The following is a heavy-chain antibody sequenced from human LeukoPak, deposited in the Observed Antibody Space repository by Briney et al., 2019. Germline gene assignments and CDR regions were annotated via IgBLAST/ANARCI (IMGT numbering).Heavy chain of an antibody. CDR1: GFTFSSYG. V-gene: IGHV3-23*01. D-gene: IGHD6-19*01. CDR2: ISGSGGST. CDR3: AKYSGWYSDWFDP. Sequence: PGGSLRLSCAASGFTFSSYGMSWVRQVPGKGLEWVSAISGSGGSTYYADSVRGRFTISRDNSKNTLYLQMNSLRAEDTAVYYCAKYSGWYSDWFDPWGQGTLVTVSS. J-gene: IGHJ5*02.